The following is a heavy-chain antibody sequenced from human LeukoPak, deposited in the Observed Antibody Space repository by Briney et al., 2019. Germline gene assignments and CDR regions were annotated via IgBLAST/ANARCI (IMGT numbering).Heavy chain of an antibody. V-gene: IGHV4-59*08. CDR1: GGSISSYY. CDR2: IYYSGST. CDR3: ARTPLAFFDY. Sequence: TSETLSLTCTVSGGSISSYYWSWIRQPPGKGLEWIGYIYYSGSTNYNPSLKSRVTISVDTSKNQFSLKLSSVTAADTAVYYCARTPLAFFDYWGQGTLVTVSS. J-gene: IGHJ4*02. D-gene: IGHD1-1*01.